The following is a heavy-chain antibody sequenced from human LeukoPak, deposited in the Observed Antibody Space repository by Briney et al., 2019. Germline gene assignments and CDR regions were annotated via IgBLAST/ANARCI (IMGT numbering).Heavy chain of an antibody. CDR3: AAEKGFSSGLDY. V-gene: IGHV1-2*02. CDR2: INPNSGGT. J-gene: IGHJ4*02. Sequence: ATVKVSCKASGYTFTGYHMHWVRQAPGQGLEWMGWINPNSGGTNYAQKFQGRVTMTRDTSISTAYMELSRLRSDDTAVYYCAAEKGFSSGLDYWGQGTLVTVSS. D-gene: IGHD6-19*01. CDR1: GYTFTGYH.